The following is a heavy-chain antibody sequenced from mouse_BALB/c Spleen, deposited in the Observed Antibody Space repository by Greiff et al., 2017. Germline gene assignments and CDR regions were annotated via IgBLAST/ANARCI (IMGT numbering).Heavy chain of an antibody. D-gene: IGHD2-14*01. CDR3: ARRGYRYDEDDY. CDR1: GYTFTSYW. CDR2: INPSNGRT. J-gene: IGHJ2*01. V-gene: IGHV1S81*02. Sequence: QVQLQQPGAELVKPGASVKLSCKASGYTFTSYWMHWVKQRPGQGLEWIGEINPSNGRTNYNEKFKSKATLTVDKSSSTAYMQLSSLTSEDSAVYYCARRGYRYDEDDYWGQGTTLTVSS.